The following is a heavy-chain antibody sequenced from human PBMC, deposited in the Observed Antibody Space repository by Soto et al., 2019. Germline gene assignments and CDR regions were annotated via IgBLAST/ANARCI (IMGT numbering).Heavy chain of an antibody. Sequence: PSETLSLTCTVSGGSISSYYWSWIRQPPGKGLEWIGYIYYSGSTNYNPSLKSRVTISVDTSKNQFSLKLSSVTAADTAVYYCARVLYYYDSSGYTRPYYFAYWGQGTLVTVSS. CDR2: IYYSGST. CDR3: ARVLYYYDSSGYTRPYYFAY. CDR1: GGSISSYY. J-gene: IGHJ4*02. D-gene: IGHD3-22*01. V-gene: IGHV4-59*01.